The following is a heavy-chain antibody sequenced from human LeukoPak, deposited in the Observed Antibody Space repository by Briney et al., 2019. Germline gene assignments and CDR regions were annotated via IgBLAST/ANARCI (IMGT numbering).Heavy chain of an antibody. V-gene: IGHV1-18*04. CDR2: ISAYNGNT. Sequence: ASVKVSCKAPGYTFTGYHMHWVRQAPGQGLEWLGWISAYNGNTNYAQKLQGRVTMTTDTSTSTAYMELRSLRSDDTAVYYCARARDTWYYYGSGSYYPYFDYWGQGTLVTVSS. D-gene: IGHD3-10*01. J-gene: IGHJ4*02. CDR3: ARARDTWYYYGSGSYYPYFDY. CDR1: GYTFTGYH.